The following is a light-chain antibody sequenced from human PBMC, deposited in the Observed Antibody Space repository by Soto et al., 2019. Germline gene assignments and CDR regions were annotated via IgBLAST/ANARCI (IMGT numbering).Light chain of an antibody. V-gene: IGKV3-20*01. J-gene: IGKJ5*01. CDR2: GAS. Sequence: IVLTQSPGTLSLSPGDRATLSCRASQTVSSNFLAWYQEKPGQGPRLLIYGASTRATGIPDGFSGSGSGTDFTLTISRLEPEDFAVYFCQQYGSSPATFGQGTRLEIK. CDR1: QTVSSNF. CDR3: QQYGSSPAT.